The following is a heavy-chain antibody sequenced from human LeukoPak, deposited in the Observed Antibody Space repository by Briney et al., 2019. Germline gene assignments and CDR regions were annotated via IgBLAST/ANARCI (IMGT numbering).Heavy chain of an antibody. D-gene: IGHD6-6*01. CDR1: GFTFDDYA. Sequence: GGSLRLSCAASGFTFDDYAMHWVRQAPGKGLEWVSLISWDGGSTYYADSVKGRFTISRDNSKNSLYLQMNSLRAEDTALYYCAKDKSSSSGGWYFDYWGQGTLVTVSS. CDR2: ISWDGGST. V-gene: IGHV3-43D*03. CDR3: AKDKSSSSGGWYFDY. J-gene: IGHJ4*02.